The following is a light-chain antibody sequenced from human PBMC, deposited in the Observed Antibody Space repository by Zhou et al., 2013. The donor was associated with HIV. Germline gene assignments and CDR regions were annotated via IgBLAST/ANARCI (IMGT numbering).Light chain of an antibody. V-gene: IGKV1-39*01. Sequence: DIQMTQSPSSLSASVGDRVTITCRASQSISNYLSWYQQKPGKAPNLLIYAASSLQSGVPSRFSGSGSGTDFTLTISSLQPDDFATYYCQQYNSFSLTFGQGTKLEIK. CDR2: AAS. CDR1: QSISNY. J-gene: IGKJ1*01. CDR3: QQYNSFSLT.